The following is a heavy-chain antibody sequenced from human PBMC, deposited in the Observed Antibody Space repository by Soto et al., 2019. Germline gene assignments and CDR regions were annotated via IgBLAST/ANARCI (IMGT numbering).Heavy chain of an antibody. V-gene: IGHV1-69*19. D-gene: IGHD6-13*01. CDR3: VRDGSIAAAGSNYYYGMDV. CDR1: GGTFSSSA. Sequence: QVQLVQSGAEVKKPGSSVKVSCKASGGTFSSSAISWVRQAPGQGLEWMGGIIPMSGIGKYAQKFQGRVTITAYDSTSTVYMELNRLRSEDTAVYYCVRDGSIAAAGSNYYYGMDVWGQGTTVTV. CDR2: IIPMSGIG. J-gene: IGHJ6*02.